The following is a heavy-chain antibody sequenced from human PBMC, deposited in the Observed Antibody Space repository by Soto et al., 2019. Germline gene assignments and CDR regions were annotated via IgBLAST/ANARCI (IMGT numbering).Heavy chain of an antibody. CDR3: SYGDSPGPIDH. D-gene: IGHD4-17*01. CDR2: IHNGERT. J-gene: IGHJ4*02. V-gene: IGHV4-59*01. Sequence: SETLSLTCSVSGASISSYYWSWFRQAPGKGLEYIGYIHNGERTNSSPSLESRVTISADTSKNQFSLRLSSVTAADTAMYYCSYGDSPGPIDHWGQGTLVTVS. CDR1: GASISSYY.